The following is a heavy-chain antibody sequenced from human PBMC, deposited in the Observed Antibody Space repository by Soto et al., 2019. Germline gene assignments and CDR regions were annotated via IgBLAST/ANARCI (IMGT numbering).Heavy chain of an antibody. CDR1: GFTFTNSA. CDR3: AARSKSNEYFQH. Sequence: SVKVSCKASGFTFTNSAMQWVRQARGQRLEWIGWIVVGSGNTYYAQKFQERVTITRDMATNTVHMELSSLTSEDTAVYYCAARSKSNEYFQHWGQGTLVTVSS. J-gene: IGHJ1*01. CDR2: IVVGSGNT. V-gene: IGHV1-58*02.